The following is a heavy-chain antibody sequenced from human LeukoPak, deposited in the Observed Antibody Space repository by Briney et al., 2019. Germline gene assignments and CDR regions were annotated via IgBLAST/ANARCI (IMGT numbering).Heavy chain of an antibody. D-gene: IGHD3-3*01. V-gene: IGHV3-21*01. J-gene: IGHJ6*02. CDR3: ARDSRGYDFWSGYSLDGMDV. Sequence: GGSLRLSCAASGFTFRSYAMNWVRQAPGKGLEWVSAISSSGSNTYYADSVKGRFTISRDNAKNSLYLQMNSLRAEDTAVYYCARDSRGYDFWSGYSLDGMDVWGQGTTVTVSS. CDR2: ISSSGSNT. CDR1: GFTFRSYA.